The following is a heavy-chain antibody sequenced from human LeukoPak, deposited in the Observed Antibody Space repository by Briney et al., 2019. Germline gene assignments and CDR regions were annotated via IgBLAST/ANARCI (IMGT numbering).Heavy chain of an antibody. CDR2: IYYSGST. CDR3: ARQGGQGAMVDY. CDR1: GGSISSSSYY. J-gene: IGHJ4*02. V-gene: IGHV4-39*01. Sequence: SSETLSLPCTVSGGSISSSSYYWVWIRQPPGKGLEWIGSIYYSGSTYYNPSLKSRVTISVDTSKNQFYLKLSSVTAADTAVYYCARQGGQGAMVDYWGQGTLVTVSS. D-gene: IGHD1-26*01.